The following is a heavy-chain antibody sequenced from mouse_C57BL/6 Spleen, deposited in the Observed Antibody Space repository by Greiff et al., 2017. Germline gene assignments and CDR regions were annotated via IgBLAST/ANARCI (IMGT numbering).Heavy chain of an antibody. CDR1: GYTFPGYW. Sequence: VQLQQSGAELMKPGASVKLSCKATGYTFPGYWIEWVKQRPGHGLEWIGEILPGSGSTNYNEKFKGKATFTADTSSNTAYMQLSSLTTEDSAIYYCATLITTVVATNAMDYWGQGTSVTVSS. J-gene: IGHJ4*01. D-gene: IGHD1-1*01. CDR3: ATLITTVVATNAMDY. CDR2: ILPGSGST. V-gene: IGHV1-9*01.